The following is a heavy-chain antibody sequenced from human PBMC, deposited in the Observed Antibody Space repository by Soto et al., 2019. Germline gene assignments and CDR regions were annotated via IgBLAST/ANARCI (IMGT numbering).Heavy chain of an antibody. CDR2: INPSGDST. D-gene: IGHD3-10*01. J-gene: IGHJ4*02. V-gene: IGHV1-46*01. CDR3: ARDWEFGF. Sequence: GASVKVSCKASGYTFSSYYMHWVRQAPGQGLEWMGVINPSGDSTTYAQKFQGRVTMTKDTSTSTLYLELCSLRSEDTAVYFCARDWEFGFWGQGTLVTVSS. CDR1: GYTFSSYY.